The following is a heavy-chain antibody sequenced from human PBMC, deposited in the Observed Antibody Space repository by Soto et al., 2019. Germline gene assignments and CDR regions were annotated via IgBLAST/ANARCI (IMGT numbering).Heavy chain of an antibody. D-gene: IGHD3-10*01. Sequence: GGSLRLSCAASGFTVSSNYMSWVRQAPGKGLGWVSVIYSGGSTYYADSVKGRFTISRDNSKNTLYLQMNSLRAEDTAVYYCARARRGDGMDVWGQGTTVTVSS. CDR1: GFTVSSNY. CDR3: ARARRGDGMDV. CDR2: IYSGGST. J-gene: IGHJ6*02. V-gene: IGHV3-53*01.